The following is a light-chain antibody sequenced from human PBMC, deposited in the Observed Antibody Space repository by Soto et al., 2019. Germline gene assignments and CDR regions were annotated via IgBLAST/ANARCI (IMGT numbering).Light chain of an antibody. V-gene: IGLV2-14*01. Sequence: QAASVSASPGQSITISCTGTSSDVGGYNYVSWYQQDPGKAPKLMIYGVTNRPSGVSNRFSGSKSGNTASLTISGLQAEDEADYYCSSFTSSSTVVFGGGTKLTVL. CDR2: GVT. J-gene: IGLJ2*01. CDR3: SSFTSSSTVV. CDR1: SSDVGGYNY.